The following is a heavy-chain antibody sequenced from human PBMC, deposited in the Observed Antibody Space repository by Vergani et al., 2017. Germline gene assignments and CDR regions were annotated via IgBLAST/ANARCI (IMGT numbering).Heavy chain of an antibody. V-gene: IGHV4-34*01. D-gene: IGHD1-26*01. CDR1: GGSFSGYY. Sequence: QVQPQQWGAGLLKPSETLSLTCAVYGGSFSGYYWSWIRQPPGKGLEWIGEINHSGSTNYNPSLKSRVTISVDTSKNQFSLKLSSVTAADTAVYYCARLAVAALVGADAFDIWGQGTMVTVSS. J-gene: IGHJ3*02. CDR3: ARLAVAALVGADAFDI. CDR2: INHSGST.